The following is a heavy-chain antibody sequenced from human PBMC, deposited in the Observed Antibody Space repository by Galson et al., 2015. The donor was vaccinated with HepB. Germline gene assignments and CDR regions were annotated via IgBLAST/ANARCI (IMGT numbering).Heavy chain of an antibody. CDR3: ARLYDFWSGTLNYFDY. CDR1: GGTFSSYA. J-gene: IGHJ4*02. V-gene: IGHV1-69*13. D-gene: IGHD3-3*01. Sequence: SVKVSCKASGGTFSSYAISWVRQAPGQGLEWMGGIIPIFGTANYAQKFQGRVTITADESTSTAYMELSSLRSEDTAVYYCARLYDFWSGTLNYFDYWGQGTLVTVSS. CDR2: IIPIFGTA.